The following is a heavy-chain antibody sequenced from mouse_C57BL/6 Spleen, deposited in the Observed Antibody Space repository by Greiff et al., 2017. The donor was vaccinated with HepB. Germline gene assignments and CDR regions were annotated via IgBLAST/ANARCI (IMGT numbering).Heavy chain of an antibody. CDR3: ARSYYYGSSNWYFDV. CDR1: GYAFSSYW. V-gene: IGHV1-80*01. J-gene: IGHJ1*03. CDR2: IYPGDGDT. D-gene: IGHD1-1*01. Sequence: VKLMESGAELVKPGASVKISCKASGYAFSSYWMNWVKQRPGKGLEWIGQIYPGDGDTNYNGKFKGKATLTADKSSSTAYMQLSSLTSEDSAVYFCARSYYYGSSNWYFDVWGTGTTVTVSS.